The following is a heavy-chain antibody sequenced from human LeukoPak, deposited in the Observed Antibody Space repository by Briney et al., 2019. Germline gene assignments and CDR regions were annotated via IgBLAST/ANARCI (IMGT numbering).Heavy chain of an antibody. J-gene: IGHJ4*02. D-gene: IGHD1-26*01. CDR3: ARAVGALDY. V-gene: IGHV4-59*12. CDR2: IYYSGST. Sequence: SETLSLTCTVSGGSISTYYWNWIRQPPGKGLQWIGYIYYSGSTNYNPSLKSRVSISIDTSKNQFSLKLSSVTAADTAVYYCARAVGALDYWGQGTLVTVSS. CDR1: GGSISTYY.